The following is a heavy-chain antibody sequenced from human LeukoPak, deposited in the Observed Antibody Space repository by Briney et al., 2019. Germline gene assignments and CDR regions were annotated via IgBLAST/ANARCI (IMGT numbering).Heavy chain of an antibody. V-gene: IGHV4-39*01. CDR3: ARLLEEDWFDP. J-gene: IGHJ5*02. CDR2: IYYSGST. CDR1: GGSISSSSYY. Sequence: SETLSLTCTVSGGSISSSSYYWGWIRQPPGKGLEWIGSIYYSGSTYYNPSLKSRVTISVDTSKNQFSLKLSSVTAAGTAVYYCARLLEEDWFDPWGQGTLVTVSS. D-gene: IGHD3-3*01.